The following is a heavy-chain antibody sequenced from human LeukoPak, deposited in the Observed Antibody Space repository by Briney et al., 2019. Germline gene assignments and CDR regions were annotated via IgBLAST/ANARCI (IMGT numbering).Heavy chain of an antibody. CDR1: GGSFGGYY. CDR2: INHSGST. J-gene: IGHJ6*02. Sequence: SETLSLTCAVYGGSFGGYYWSWIRQPPGKGLEWIGEINHSGSTNYNPSLKSRVTISVDTSKNQFSLKLSSVTAADTAVYYCAREELWSAYYYYGMDVWGQGTTVTVSS. V-gene: IGHV4-34*01. D-gene: IGHD5-18*01. CDR3: AREELWSAYYYYGMDV.